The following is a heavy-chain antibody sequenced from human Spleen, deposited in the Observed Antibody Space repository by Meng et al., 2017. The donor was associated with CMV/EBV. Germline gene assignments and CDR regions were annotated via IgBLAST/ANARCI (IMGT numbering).Heavy chain of an antibody. J-gene: IGHJ4*02. V-gene: IGHV4-39*01. Sequence: SETLSLTCTVSGGSISSNNYYWGWIRQPPGKGLEWIGSIYYSGSTYYNPSLKSRVTLSVDTSKNQFSLNLSSVTAADTAVYYCARLVGPTGYFDYWGQGTLVTVSS. D-gene: IGHD1-26*01. CDR1: GGSISSNNYY. CDR3: ARLVGPTGYFDY. CDR2: IYYSGST.